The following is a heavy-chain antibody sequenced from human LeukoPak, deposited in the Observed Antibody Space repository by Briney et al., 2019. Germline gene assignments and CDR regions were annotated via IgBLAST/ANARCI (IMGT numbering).Heavy chain of an antibody. CDR3: ARVADYYDSSGAFDAFDI. J-gene: IGHJ3*02. CDR1: GYSISSGYY. CDR2: IYHSGST. D-gene: IGHD3-22*01. Sequence: KPSETLSLTCTVSGYSISSGYYWGWIRQPPGKGLEWIGSIYHSGSTYYNPSLKSRVTISVDTSKNQFSLKLSSVTAADTAVYYCARVADYYDSSGAFDAFDIWGQGTMVTVSS. V-gene: IGHV4-38-2*02.